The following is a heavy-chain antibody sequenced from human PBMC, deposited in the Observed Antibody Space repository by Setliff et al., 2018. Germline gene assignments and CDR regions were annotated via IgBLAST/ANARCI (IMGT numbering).Heavy chain of an antibody. J-gene: IGHJ4*02. CDR2: MNPNSGNT. CDR3: ARRFSSGNYNNLGY. D-gene: IGHD3-10*01. CDR1: GYTFTTYG. V-gene: IGHV1-8*01. Sequence: ASVKVSCKASGYTFTTYGVAWVRQAPGQGLEWMGWMNPNSGNTGFAQNFQGRVTMTRNTSISTAYMELSALRSDDTAVYYCARRFSSGNYNNLGYWGQGALVTVS.